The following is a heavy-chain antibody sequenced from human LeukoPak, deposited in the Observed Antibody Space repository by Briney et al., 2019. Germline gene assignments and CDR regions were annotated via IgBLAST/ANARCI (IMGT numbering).Heavy chain of an antibody. D-gene: IGHD6-19*01. J-gene: IGHJ4*02. CDR1: GGSISSYY. V-gene: IGHV4-59*01. CDR2: IYYSGST. CDR3: ARDHSSGHFDF. Sequence: SETLSLTCSVSGGSISSYYWNWIRQHPGKGLEWIAYIYYSGSTKYNPSLKSRVTISVDTSKNQFSLKLSSVTAADTAVYYCARDHSSGHFDFWGQGTLVSVSS.